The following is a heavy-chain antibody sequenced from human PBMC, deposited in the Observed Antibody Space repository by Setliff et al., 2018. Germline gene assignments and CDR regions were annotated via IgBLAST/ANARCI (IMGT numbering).Heavy chain of an antibody. Sequence: GESLKISCAASGFSFSNYWMHGVRQAPGKGLVWVSRINSDGSSTNYADSVKGQFTVSRDNAKNTLYLQMNSLRAEDTAVYYCARDGHNVYYFDYWGLGTLVTVSS. CDR2: INSDGSST. CDR3: ARDGHNVYYFDY. J-gene: IGHJ4*02. D-gene: IGHD1-1*01. V-gene: IGHV3-74*01. CDR1: GFSFSNYW.